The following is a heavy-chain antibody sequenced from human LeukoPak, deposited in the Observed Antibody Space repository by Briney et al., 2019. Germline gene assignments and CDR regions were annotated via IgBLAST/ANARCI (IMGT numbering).Heavy chain of an antibody. CDR3: ARAVTGTSFSYYYYYYMDV. Sequence: GASVKVSCEASGYTFTSYYMHWVRQAPGQGLEWMGIINPSGGSTSYAQKFQGRVTMTRDTSTSTVYMELSSLRSEDTAVYYCARAVTGTSFSYYYYYYMDVWGKGTTVTVSS. CDR1: GYTFTSYY. D-gene: IGHD1-20*01. J-gene: IGHJ6*03. V-gene: IGHV1-46*03. CDR2: INPSGGST.